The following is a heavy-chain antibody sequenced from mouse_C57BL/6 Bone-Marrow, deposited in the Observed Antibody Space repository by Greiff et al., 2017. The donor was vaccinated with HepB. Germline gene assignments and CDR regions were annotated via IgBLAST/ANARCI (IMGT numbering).Heavy chain of an antibody. J-gene: IGHJ4*01. D-gene: IGHD1-2*01. Sequence: VQLQQSGPELVKPGASVKISCKASGYAFSSSWMNWVKQRPGKGLEWIGRIYPGDGDTNYNGKFKGKATLTADKSSSTAYMQLSSLTSEDSAVYFCARGRLPFYYAMDYWGQGTSVTVSS. CDR1: GYAFSSSW. CDR3: ARGRLPFYYAMDY. V-gene: IGHV1-82*01. CDR2: IYPGDGDT.